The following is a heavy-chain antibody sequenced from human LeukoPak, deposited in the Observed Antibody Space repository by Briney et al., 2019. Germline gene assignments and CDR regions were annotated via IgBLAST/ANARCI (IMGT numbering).Heavy chain of an antibody. Sequence: LPGGSLRLSCAASGFTFSSYAMSWVRQAPGKGLEWVSAISGSGGSTYYADSVKGRFTISRDNSKNTLYLQMNSLRAEDTAVYYCAKDWYGGYVIDYWGQGTLVTVSS. CDR2: ISGSGGST. V-gene: IGHV3-23*01. D-gene: IGHD5-12*01. CDR3: AKDWYGGYVIDY. CDR1: GFTFSSYA. J-gene: IGHJ4*02.